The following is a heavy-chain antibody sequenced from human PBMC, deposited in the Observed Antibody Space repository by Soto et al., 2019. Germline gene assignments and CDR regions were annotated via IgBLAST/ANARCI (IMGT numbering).Heavy chain of an antibody. CDR2: ISAYNGNT. J-gene: IGHJ4*02. V-gene: IGHV1-18*01. CDR1: GYTFASYA. Sequence: QVKLVQSGAEVKKPGASVKVSCKASGYTFASYAISWMRQAPGQGLEGMGWISAYNGNTNYAQKHQGTVTTTTATSTSTASMELRSLRSNDTAVYYCPRNPAPPDYWGQGPRVTVSS. CDR3: PRNPAPPDY.